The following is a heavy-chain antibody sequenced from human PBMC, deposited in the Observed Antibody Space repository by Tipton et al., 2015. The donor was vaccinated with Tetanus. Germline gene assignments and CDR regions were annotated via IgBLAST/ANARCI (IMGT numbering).Heavy chain of an antibody. CDR1: GGSFSGYY. J-gene: IGHJ4*02. D-gene: IGHD1-26*01. CDR2: INHSGST. Sequence: LRLSCAVYGGSFSGYYWSWIRQPPGKGLEWFGEINHSGSTNYNPSLKSRATIPVATSKNKFPLNLSSVPAADTAVYYCARGGGTKWELLPIDYWGQGTLVTVSS. V-gene: IGHV4-34*01. CDR3: ARGGGTKWELLPIDY.